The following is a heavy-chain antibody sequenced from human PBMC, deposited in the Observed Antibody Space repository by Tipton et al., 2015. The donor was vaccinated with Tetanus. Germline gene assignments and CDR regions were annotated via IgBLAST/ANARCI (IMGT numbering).Heavy chain of an antibody. CDR2: IYYSGST. Sequence: TLSLTCTVSGGSISSYYWSWIRQPPGKGLEWIGYIYYSGSTNYNPSLKSRVTISVDTSKNQFSLKLSSVTAADTAVYYCARGGNGDYIDYFDYWGQGTLVTVSS. J-gene: IGHJ4*02. CDR3: ARGGNGDYIDYFDY. V-gene: IGHV4-59*01. CDR1: GGSISSYY. D-gene: IGHD4-17*01.